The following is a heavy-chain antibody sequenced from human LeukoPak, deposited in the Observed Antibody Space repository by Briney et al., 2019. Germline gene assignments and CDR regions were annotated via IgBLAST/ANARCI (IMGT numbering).Heavy chain of an antibody. D-gene: IGHD5-18*01. CDR2: IYYSGST. J-gene: IGHJ4*02. CDR1: GGSISSGGYY. CDR3: ARLPFDTAMDY. V-gene: IGHV4-31*03. Sequence: SETLSLTCTVSGGSISSGGYYWSWIRQHPGKGLEWIGYIYYSGSTYYNPSLKSRVTISVDTSKNQFSPKLSSVTAADTAVYYCARLPFDTAMDYWGQGTLVTVSS.